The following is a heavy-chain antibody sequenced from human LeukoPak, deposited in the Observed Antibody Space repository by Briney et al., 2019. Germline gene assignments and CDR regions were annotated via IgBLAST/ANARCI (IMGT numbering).Heavy chain of an antibody. V-gene: IGHV3-53*01. D-gene: IGHD2-2*01. Sequence: GGSLRLSCAASGFTVSSNYMSWVRQAPGKGLEWVSVIYSGGSTYYADSVKGRFTISRDNSKNTLYLQMNSLRAEDMAVYYCARGRDCSSTSCYERVIDYWGQGTLVTVSS. CDR2: IYSGGST. J-gene: IGHJ4*02. CDR1: GFTVSSNY. CDR3: ARGRDCSSTSCYERVIDY.